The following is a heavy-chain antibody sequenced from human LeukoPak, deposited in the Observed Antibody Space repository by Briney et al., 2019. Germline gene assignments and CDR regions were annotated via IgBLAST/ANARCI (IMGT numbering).Heavy chain of an antibody. CDR2: INPNSGGT. Sequence: ASVKVSCKASGYTFTGYYMHWVRQAPGQGVEWMGRINPNSGGTDYAQKFQGRVTMTRDTSISTAYMELSRLRSDDTAVYYCAREYYYDSSGYFRAFDYWGQGTLVTVSS. J-gene: IGHJ4*02. CDR3: AREYYYDSSGYFRAFDY. D-gene: IGHD3-22*01. CDR1: GYTFTGYY. V-gene: IGHV1-2*06.